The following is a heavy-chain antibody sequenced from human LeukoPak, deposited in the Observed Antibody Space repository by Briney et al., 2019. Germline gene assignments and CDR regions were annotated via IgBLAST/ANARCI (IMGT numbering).Heavy chain of an antibody. V-gene: IGHV4-59*08. J-gene: IGHJ6*02. CDR2: IYYSGRT. CDR1: GGSISSYY. Sequence: SETLSLTCTVSGGSISSYYWSWIRQPPGKGLEWIGYIYYSGRTNYNPSLKSRVTISVDTSKNQFSLKLSSVTAADTAVYYCARGGDGMATIVDYYYYYGMDVWGQGTTVTVSS. D-gene: IGHD5-24*01. CDR3: ARGGDGMATIVDYYYYYGMDV.